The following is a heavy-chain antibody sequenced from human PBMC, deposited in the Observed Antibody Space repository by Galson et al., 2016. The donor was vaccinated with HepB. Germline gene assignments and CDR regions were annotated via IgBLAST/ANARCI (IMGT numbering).Heavy chain of an antibody. CDR3: ARRIYEWNDDEVEHFDY. CDR1: GEKRRSYY. J-gene: IGHJ4*02. D-gene: IGHD1-1*01. V-gene: IGHV1-46*01. Sequence: SVKVSCKASGEKRRSYYRQVVRQAPGQGGEWRGAINPRGGRKNCAKKVQGRVTMTTDTSTSTVYMELSSLRAEDTAVYYCARRIYEWNDDEVEHFDYWGQGTLVTVSS. CDR2: INPRGGRK.